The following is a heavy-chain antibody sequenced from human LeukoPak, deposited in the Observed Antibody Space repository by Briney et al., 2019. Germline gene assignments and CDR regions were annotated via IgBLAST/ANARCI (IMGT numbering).Heavy chain of an antibody. J-gene: IGHJ6*03. Sequence: SETLSLTCTVSGGSISSGSYYLSWIRQPAGKGLEWIGRIYTSGSTNYNPSLKSRVTISVDTSKNQLSLKLSSVTAADTAVYYCARTYYTGYYYYYMDVWGKGTTVTVSS. D-gene: IGHD3-10*01. CDR1: GGSISSGSYY. CDR3: ARTYYTGYYYYYMDV. CDR2: IYTSGST. V-gene: IGHV4-61*02.